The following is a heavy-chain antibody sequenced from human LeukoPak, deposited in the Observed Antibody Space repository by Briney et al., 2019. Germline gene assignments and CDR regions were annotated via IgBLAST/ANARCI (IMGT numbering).Heavy chain of an antibody. D-gene: IGHD2-21*02. V-gene: IGHV3-15*01. Sequence: GGSLRLSCAASGFTFNSFSMTWVRQAPGKGLEWVGRIKSKTDGGTTDYAAPVKGRFTIPRDDSKNTLYLQMNSLKTEDTAVYYCTREAVTANGYFDYWGQGTLVTVSS. CDR3: TREAVTANGYFDY. J-gene: IGHJ4*02. CDR2: IKSKTDGGTT. CDR1: GFTFNSFS.